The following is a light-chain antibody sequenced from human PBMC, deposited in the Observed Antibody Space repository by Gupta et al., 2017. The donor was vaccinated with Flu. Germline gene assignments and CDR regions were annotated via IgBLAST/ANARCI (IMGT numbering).Light chain of an antibody. CDR1: SGDVGGYKF. CDR2: EVS. Sequence: QSALTQPASVSGSPGQSITISCTGTSGDVGGYKFVSWYQHHPGKAPKLLIYEVSNRPSGVSNRFSGSKSVNTASLTISGLQAEDEADYYCSSYTSSSTYVFGTGTTVTVL. J-gene: IGLJ1*01. V-gene: IGLV2-14*01. CDR3: SSYTSSSTYV.